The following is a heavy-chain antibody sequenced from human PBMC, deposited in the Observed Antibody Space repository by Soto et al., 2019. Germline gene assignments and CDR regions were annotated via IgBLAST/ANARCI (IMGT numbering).Heavy chain of an antibody. D-gene: IGHD6-13*01. CDR3: ARDRVSSVIWYVVGPDY. CDR1: GFTFSSYV. CDR2: ISYDGSNK. J-gene: IGHJ4*02. V-gene: IGHV3-30-3*01. Sequence: QVQLVESGGGVVQPGTSLRLSCTASGFTFSSYVMQWVRQAPGKGLEWVAVISYDGSNKYHIDSVKGRFTISRDNSKNTLYLQMHSLKVEDTAVYYCARDRVSSVIWYVVGPDYWGQGTLVTVSS.